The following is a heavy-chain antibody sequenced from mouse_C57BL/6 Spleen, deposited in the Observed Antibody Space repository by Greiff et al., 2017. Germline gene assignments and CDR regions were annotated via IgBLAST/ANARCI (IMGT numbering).Heavy chain of an antibody. J-gene: IGHJ3*01. D-gene: IGHD2-1*01. V-gene: IGHV1-55*01. Sequence: VQLQQPGAELVKPGASVKMSCKASGYTFTSSWITWVKQRPGQGLEWIGEIYPGSGSTNYNEKFKSKATLTVDTSSSTAYMQLRSLTSEDSAVYYCARGNPAWFAYWGQGTLVTVSA. CDR1: GYTFTSSW. CDR3: ARGNPAWFAY. CDR2: IYPGSGST.